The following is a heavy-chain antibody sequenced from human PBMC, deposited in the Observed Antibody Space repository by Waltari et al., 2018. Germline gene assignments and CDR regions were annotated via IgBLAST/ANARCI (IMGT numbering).Heavy chain of an antibody. J-gene: IGHJ4*02. CDR1: GVIFYDHG. CDR2: INWNGGST. CDR3: AREKLMGEYIDY. D-gene: IGHD2-15*01. V-gene: IGHV3-20*04. Sequence: EVQLVESGGGVRRPGGSLRLSCAASGVIFYDHGMRWVRQAPGKGLEWVSSINWNGGSTCYADSVRGRFTISRDNAKNSLYLQMNSLRADDTALYYCAREKLMGEYIDYWGQGTLVTVSS.